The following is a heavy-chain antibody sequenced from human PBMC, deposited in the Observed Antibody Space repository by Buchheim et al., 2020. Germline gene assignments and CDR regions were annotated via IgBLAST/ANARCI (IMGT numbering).Heavy chain of an antibody. V-gene: IGHV4-39*01. CDR2: IYYSGNT. Sequence: QLQLQELGPGLVKPSETLSLTCTVSGASITSRSYYWGWIRQPPGKGLEWIGGIYYSGNTYSNPSLRSRVTISADTSKNQFSLRLSSVTAADTAVYYCARLYCTTSSCYPDYFDYWGQGTL. CDR1: GASITSRSYY. J-gene: IGHJ4*02. D-gene: IGHD2-15*01. CDR3: ARLYCTTSSCYPDYFDY.